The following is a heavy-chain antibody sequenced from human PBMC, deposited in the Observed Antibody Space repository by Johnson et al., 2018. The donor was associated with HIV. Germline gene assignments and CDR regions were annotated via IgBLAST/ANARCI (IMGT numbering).Heavy chain of an antibody. J-gene: IGHJ3*02. Sequence: VQLVESGGGVVQPGTSLRLSCAASGFRFSRYGMHWVRQAPGKGLEWVAVISYDGSNKYYPDSVKGRFTISRDNSKNTLYLQMNSLRAEDTAVYYCARDRGGYSYGYESDAFDIWGQGTMVTVSS. CDR2: ISYDGSNK. CDR3: ARDRGGYSYGYESDAFDI. V-gene: IGHV3-30*03. CDR1: GFRFSRYG. D-gene: IGHD5-18*01.